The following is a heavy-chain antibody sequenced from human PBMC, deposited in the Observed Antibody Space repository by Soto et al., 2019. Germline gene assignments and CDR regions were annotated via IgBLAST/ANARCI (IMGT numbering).Heavy chain of an antibody. V-gene: IGHV5-10-1*01. J-gene: IGHJ4*02. CDR2: IDPSDSYT. CDR1: GYSFTIYW. Sequence: GESMKISCKGSGYSFTIYWISWVRQMPGKGLEWMGRIDPSDSYTNYSPSFQGHVTISADKSISTAYLQWSSLKASDTAMYYCAYRWDSGGDFDDYWGQGTLVTVSS. CDR3: AYRWDSGGDFDDY. D-gene: IGHD2-21*02.